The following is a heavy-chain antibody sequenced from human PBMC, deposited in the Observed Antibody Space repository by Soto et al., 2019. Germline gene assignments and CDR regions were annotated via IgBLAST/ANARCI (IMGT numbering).Heavy chain of an antibody. V-gene: IGHV3-23*01. CDR3: AKDRGRITIFGVVIPGMAFDI. CDR2: ISGSGGST. Sequence: GGSLRLSCAASGFTFSSYAMSWVRQAPGKGLEWVSAISGSGGSTYYADSVKGRFTISRDNSKNTLYLQMNSLRAEDTAVYYCAKDRGRITIFGVVIPGMAFDIWGQGTMVTVSS. J-gene: IGHJ3*02. CDR1: GFTFSSYA. D-gene: IGHD3-3*01.